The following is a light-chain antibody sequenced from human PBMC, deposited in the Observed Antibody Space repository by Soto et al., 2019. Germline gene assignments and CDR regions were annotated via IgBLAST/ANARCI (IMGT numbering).Light chain of an antibody. V-gene: IGLV2-14*01. J-gene: IGLJ1*01. CDR2: DVS. CDR3: SSCTTTTPLV. Sequence: QSALTQPASVSGSPGQSITISCTGTSSDVGGYNYVSWYQQHPGKAPKLMVYDVSIRPSGVSNRFSGSKSGNTASLTISGLHAEDEADYYCSSCTTTTPLVFGTGTKITIL. CDR1: SSDVGGYNY.